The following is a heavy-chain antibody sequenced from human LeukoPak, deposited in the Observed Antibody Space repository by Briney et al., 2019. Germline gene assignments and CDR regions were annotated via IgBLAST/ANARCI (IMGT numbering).Heavy chain of an antibody. CDR3: AKDGTPYYYDSSGYYGNWFDP. V-gene: IGHV3-23*01. J-gene: IGHJ5*02. Sequence: PGGSLRLSCAASRFNLHYYALHWFRQAPGKGLEWVSAISGSGGSTYYADSVKGRFTISRDNSKNTLYLQMNSLRAEDTAVYYCAKDGTPYYYDSSGYYGNWFDPWGQGTLVTVSS. CDR1: RFNLHYYA. D-gene: IGHD3-22*01. CDR2: ISGSGGST.